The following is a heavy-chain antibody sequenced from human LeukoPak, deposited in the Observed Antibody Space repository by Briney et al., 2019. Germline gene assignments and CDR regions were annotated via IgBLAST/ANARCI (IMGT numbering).Heavy chain of an antibody. V-gene: IGHV4-39*01. CDR3: ARRGYYDSSGFLTGTGIDY. D-gene: IGHD3-22*01. Sequence: SETPSLTCTVSGGSISSSSYYWGWIRQPPGKGLEWIGSIYYSGSTYYNPSLKSRVTISVDTSKNQFSLKLSSVTAADTAVYYCARRGYYDSSGFLTGTGIDYWGQGTLVTVSS. CDR2: IYYSGST. J-gene: IGHJ4*02. CDR1: GGSISSSSYY.